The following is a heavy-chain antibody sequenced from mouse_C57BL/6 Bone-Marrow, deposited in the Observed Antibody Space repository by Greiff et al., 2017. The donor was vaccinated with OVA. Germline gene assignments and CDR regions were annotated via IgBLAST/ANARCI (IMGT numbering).Heavy chain of an antibody. CDR1: GYTFTSYG. J-gene: IGHJ2*01. D-gene: IGHD1-1*01. V-gene: IGHV1-81*01. CDR2: IYPRSGNT. Sequence: QVQLQQSGAELARPGASVKLSCKASGYTFTSYGIRWVKQRTGQGLEWIGEIYPRSGNTYYNEKFKGTATLTADKSSSTAYMELRSLTSKDSAVYVCARCCSTTVVAAWDFDCWGQGTTVTVSS. CDR3: ARCCSTTVVAAWDFDC.